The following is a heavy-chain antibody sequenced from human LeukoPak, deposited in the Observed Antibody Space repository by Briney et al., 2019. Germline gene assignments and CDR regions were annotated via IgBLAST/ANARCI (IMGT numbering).Heavy chain of an antibody. CDR3: ARGGVRYFDPSAFAFDI. Sequence: GGSLRLSCAASGFTFDDYGMSWVRQAPGKGLEWVSGINWNGGSTGCADSVKGRFTISRDNAKNTLYLQMNSLRAEDTAVYYCARGGVRYFDPSAFAFDIWGQGTMVTVSS. V-gene: IGHV3-20*04. D-gene: IGHD3-9*01. J-gene: IGHJ3*02. CDR1: GFTFDDYG. CDR2: INWNGGST.